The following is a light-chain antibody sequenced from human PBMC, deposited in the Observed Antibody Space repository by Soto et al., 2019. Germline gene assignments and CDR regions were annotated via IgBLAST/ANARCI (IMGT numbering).Light chain of an antibody. CDR3: SSYTSSGTYV. J-gene: IGLJ1*01. CDR2: EVT. V-gene: IGLV2-18*02. CDR1: SSDVGSFNR. Sequence: QSALTQPPSVSGSPGQSVAISCTGTSSDVGSFNRASWYQQPPGTAPKLMIYEVTNRPSGVPDRFSGSKSGDTASLTISGLQAEDEADYYCSSYTSSGTYVFGTGTKVTVL.